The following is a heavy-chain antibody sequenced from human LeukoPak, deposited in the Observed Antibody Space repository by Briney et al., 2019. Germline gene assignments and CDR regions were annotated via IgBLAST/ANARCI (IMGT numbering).Heavy chain of an antibody. Sequence: ASVKVSCKTSGYTFTSYDINWVRQATGQGIEWKGWMNPNSGNTGYAQKFQGRVTMTRNSSISTDYMELSSLRSEDTAVYYCARGSAAAGHYTNDYWGQGTLVTVSA. D-gene: IGHD6-13*01. CDR1: GYTFTSYD. CDR3: ARGSAAAGHYTNDY. V-gene: IGHV1-8*01. CDR2: MNPNSGNT. J-gene: IGHJ4*02.